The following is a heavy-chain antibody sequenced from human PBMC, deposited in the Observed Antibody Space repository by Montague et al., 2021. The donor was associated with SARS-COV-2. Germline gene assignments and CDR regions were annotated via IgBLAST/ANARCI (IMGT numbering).Heavy chain of an antibody. CDR2: LSSSGST. V-gene: IGHV4-39*02. CDR1: GESIDRDTYY. Sequence: SETLSLTCIVSGESIDRDTYYWGWIRQSPGKGLEWIGSLSSSGSTYYNPSLSSRVTISMDTSKNHFSLKVNSVTATDTAVYFCARPGGVSGWFYFDDWGQGTLVSVSS. D-gene: IGHD6-19*01. CDR3: ARPGGVSGWFYFDD. J-gene: IGHJ4*02.